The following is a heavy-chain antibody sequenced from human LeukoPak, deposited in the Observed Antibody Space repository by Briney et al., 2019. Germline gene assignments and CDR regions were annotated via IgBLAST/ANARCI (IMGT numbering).Heavy chain of an antibody. V-gene: IGHV4-39*01. CDR1: GVSISSTSYH. CDR3: ARYASGSYYWFDP. J-gene: IGHJ5*02. D-gene: IGHD3-10*01. Sequence: SETLSLTCTVSGVSISSTSYHWAWIRPPPGKGLEWIATVYYTGSAYYNPSLKSRVTISVDTSKGQFSLKLSSVTTADTALYYCARYASGSYYWFDPWGQGTLVTVSS. CDR2: VYYTGSA.